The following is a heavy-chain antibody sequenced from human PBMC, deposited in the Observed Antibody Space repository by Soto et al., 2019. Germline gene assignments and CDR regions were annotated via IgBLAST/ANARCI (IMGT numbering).Heavy chain of an antibody. Sequence: SVKVSCKASGGTFSSCAISWVRQAPGQGLEWMGGIIPIFGTANYAQKFQGTVTITADESTCTAYMVLSSLRSEDTAVYYCASPSGTIFGVVIDGMDVWGQGTTVTVSS. D-gene: IGHD3-3*01. V-gene: IGHV1-69*13. J-gene: IGHJ6*02. CDR1: GGTFSSCA. CDR2: IIPIFGTA. CDR3: ASPSGTIFGVVIDGMDV.